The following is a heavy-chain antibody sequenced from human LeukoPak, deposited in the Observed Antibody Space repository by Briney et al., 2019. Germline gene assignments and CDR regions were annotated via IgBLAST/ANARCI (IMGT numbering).Heavy chain of an antibody. CDR2: IYYSGST. Sequence: SETLSLTCTVSGGSISSYYWSWIRQPPGKGLEWIGYIYYSGSTNYNPSLKSRVTISVDTSKNQFSLKLSSVTAAATAVYYCARVHLAYYYDSSGYYYFDYWGQGTLVTVSS. CDR3: ARVHLAYYYDSSGYYYFDY. CDR1: GGSISSYY. D-gene: IGHD3-22*01. J-gene: IGHJ4*02. V-gene: IGHV4-59*01.